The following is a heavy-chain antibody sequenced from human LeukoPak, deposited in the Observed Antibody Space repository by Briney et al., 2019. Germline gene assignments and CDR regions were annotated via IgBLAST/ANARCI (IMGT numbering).Heavy chain of an antibody. Sequence: GGSLRLSCAASGFTFSSYAMSWVRQAPGKGLEWVSSISSSSSYIYYADSVKGRFTISRDNAKNSLYLQMNSLRAEDTAVYYCARVEGAADLDYWGQGTLVTVSS. J-gene: IGHJ4*02. CDR1: GFTFSSYA. V-gene: IGHV3-21*01. D-gene: IGHD1-1*01. CDR3: ARVEGAADLDY. CDR2: ISSSSSYI.